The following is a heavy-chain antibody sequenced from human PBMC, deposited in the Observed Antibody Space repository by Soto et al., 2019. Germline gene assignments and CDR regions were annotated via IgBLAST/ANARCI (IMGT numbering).Heavy chain of an antibody. CDR1: DYTFTDYG. CDR2: ISTFSGNT. Sequence: ASVMVSCKTSDYTFTDYGISWVRQAPGQGLEWMGWISTFSGNTNYAQNFQDRVTMTTDTSTTTAYMELRSLRSDDTAVYYCAKEGGYNMYYFDYWGQGTLVTVSS. J-gene: IGHJ4*02. D-gene: IGHD5-12*01. CDR3: AKEGGYNMYYFDY. V-gene: IGHV1-18*01.